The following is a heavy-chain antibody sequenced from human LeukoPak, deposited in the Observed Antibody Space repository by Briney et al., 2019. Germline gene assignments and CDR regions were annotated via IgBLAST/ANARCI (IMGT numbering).Heavy chain of an antibody. CDR1: GSTFSRHW. V-gene: IGHV3-7*03. Sequence: GGSLRLSCAASGSTFSRHWMYWVRRAPGKGLEWVANIKQDGSAKPYVDSVKGRFTISRDNAKNSLFLQMNSLRAEDTAVYYCARDNGWSADFWGQGTLVTVSS. CDR3: ARDNGWSADF. D-gene: IGHD2-15*01. CDR2: IKQDGSAK. J-gene: IGHJ4*02.